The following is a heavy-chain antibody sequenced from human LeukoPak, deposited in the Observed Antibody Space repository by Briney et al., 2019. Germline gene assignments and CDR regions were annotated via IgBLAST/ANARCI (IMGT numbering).Heavy chain of an antibody. CDR1: GFTFSSYW. Sequence: GGSLRLSCAASGFTFSSYWMSWVRQAPGKGLEWVSAISGSGGSTYYADSVKGRFTISRDNSKNTLYLQMNSLRAEDTAVYYCAKDHWYYYDSSGYSKLYYFDYWGQGTLVTVSS. V-gene: IGHV3-23*01. D-gene: IGHD3-22*01. CDR2: ISGSGGST. J-gene: IGHJ4*02. CDR3: AKDHWYYYDSSGYSKLYYFDY.